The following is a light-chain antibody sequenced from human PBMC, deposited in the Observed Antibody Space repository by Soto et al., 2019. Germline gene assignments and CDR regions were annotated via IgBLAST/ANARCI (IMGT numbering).Light chain of an antibody. Sequence: QSALTQPASVSGSPGQSIAISCTGNSSGVGAFNFVSWYQQHPGRAPKLIIYEVNKRPSGISSRFSASKSGNTASLTISGLQADDEADYYCYSFAGFNTQFGGGTKLTVL. J-gene: IGLJ2*01. CDR2: EVN. CDR3: YSFAGFNTQ. CDR1: SSGVGAFNF. V-gene: IGLV2-23*02.